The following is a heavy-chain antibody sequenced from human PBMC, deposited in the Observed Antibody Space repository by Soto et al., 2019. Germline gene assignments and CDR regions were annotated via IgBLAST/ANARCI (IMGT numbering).Heavy chain of an antibody. CDR1: SGSFSTYY. D-gene: IGHD6-13*01. CDR2: IYSTGST. J-gene: IGHJ4*02. V-gene: IGHV4-4*07. Sequence: LSLTCTVSSGSFSTYYWSWIRQPAGKGLEWIGRIYSTGSTLYNTSLKSRITMSVDTSKSQFSLKLSSVTAADTAVYYCAGGAAADYFDYWGQGTLVTVSS. CDR3: AGGAAADYFDY.